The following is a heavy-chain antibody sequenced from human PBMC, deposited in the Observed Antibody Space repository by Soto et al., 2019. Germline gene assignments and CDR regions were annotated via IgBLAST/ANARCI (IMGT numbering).Heavy chain of an antibody. CDR1: GGSISSYY. CDR2: IYYSGSA. CDR3: ARESFYDSGGFHGFDY. Sequence: SETLSLTCPVSGGSISSYYWSWIRQPPGMGLEWIGYIYYSGSANYNPSLKSRVTISVDTSKNQFSLKLSSVTAADTAVYYCARESFYDSGGFHGFDYWGQGTLVTVSS. D-gene: IGHD3-22*01. J-gene: IGHJ4*02. V-gene: IGHV4-59*01.